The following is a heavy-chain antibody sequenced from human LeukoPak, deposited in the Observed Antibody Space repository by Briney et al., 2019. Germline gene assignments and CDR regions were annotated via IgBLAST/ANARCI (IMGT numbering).Heavy chain of an antibody. CDR3: ARGTTMIGLDP. CDR1: GGSISSYY. Sequence: SETLSLTCTVSGGSISSYYWSWIRQPPGKGLEWIGYIYYSGSTNYNPSLESRVTISVDTSKNQFSLKLSPVTAEDTAVSYCARGTTMIGLDPWGQGTLVTVSS. J-gene: IGHJ5*02. V-gene: IGHV4-59*01. CDR2: IYYSGST. D-gene: IGHD3-22*01.